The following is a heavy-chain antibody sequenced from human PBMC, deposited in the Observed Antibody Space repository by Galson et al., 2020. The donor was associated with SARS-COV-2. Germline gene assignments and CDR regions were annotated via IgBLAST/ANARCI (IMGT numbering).Heavy chain of an antibody. V-gene: IGHV4-59*11. Sequence: SETLSLTCTVSGGAISRQYWSWIRQPPGKGLEWIGYIYYSGSTSGRTNYNPSLKSRVTISLDTSKNQFSLNLSSVTAADTAVYYCAVVVNTPMGSYYFDSWSQGTLVTVSS. CDR2: IYYSGSTSGRT. D-gene: IGHD5-18*01. CDR3: AVVVNTPMGSYYFDS. CDR1: GGAISRQY. J-gene: IGHJ4*02.